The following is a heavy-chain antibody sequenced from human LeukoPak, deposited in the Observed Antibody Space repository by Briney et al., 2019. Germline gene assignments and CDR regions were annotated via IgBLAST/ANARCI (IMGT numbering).Heavy chain of an antibody. D-gene: IGHD4-11*01. CDR2: IYHSGTT. CDR1: GYSISSGYY. J-gene: IGHJ4*02. Sequence: PSETLSLICTVSGYSISSGYYWGWIRQSPGKGLEWIGNIYHSGTTYYNPSLNSRVSISADTSKNQFSLRLRSVTVADTAVYYCARDDNYGIFVNVDYWGQGTLVTVSS. CDR3: ARDDNYGIFVNVDY. V-gene: IGHV4-38-2*02.